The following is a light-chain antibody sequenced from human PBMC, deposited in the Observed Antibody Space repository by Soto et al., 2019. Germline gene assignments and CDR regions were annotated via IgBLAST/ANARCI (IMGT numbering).Light chain of an antibody. CDR3: NSFTDSSLYV. J-gene: IGLJ1*01. V-gene: IGLV2-14*01. CDR1: SSDLGGYNY. Sequence: QSALTQPASVSGSPGQSITISCTGTSSDLGGYNYVSWYQQHPGKAPRLVIYEVTNRPSGVSNRFSGSKSGNTASLTISGLQAEDEADYYCNSFTDSSLYVFGTGTKLTVL. CDR2: EVT.